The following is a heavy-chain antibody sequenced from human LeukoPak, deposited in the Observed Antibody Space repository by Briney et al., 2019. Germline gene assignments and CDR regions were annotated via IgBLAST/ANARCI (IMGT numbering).Heavy chain of an antibody. D-gene: IGHD4-11*01. CDR1: EYTFTGYY. CDR2: INPNSGGT. CDR3: ARGGSTVTMAYNWFDP. Sequence: ASVKVSCKASEYTFTGYYMHWVRQAPGQGLEWMGWINPNSGGTNYAQKFQGRVTMTRDTSISTAYMELSRLRSDDTAVYYCARGGSTVTMAYNWFDPWGQGTLVTVSS. V-gene: IGHV1-2*02. J-gene: IGHJ5*02.